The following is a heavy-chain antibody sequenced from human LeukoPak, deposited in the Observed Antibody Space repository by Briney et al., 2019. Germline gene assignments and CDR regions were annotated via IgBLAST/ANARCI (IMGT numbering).Heavy chain of an antibody. J-gene: IGHJ4*02. V-gene: IGHV1-18*01. Sequence: ASVTVSCKASGYTFTSYGISWVRQAPGQGLEWMRWISAYNGNTNYAQKFQGRVTMTRNTSISTAYMELSSLRSEDTAVYYCARGRRWLHSDYWGQGTLVTVSS. CDR1: GYTFTSYG. CDR2: ISAYNGNT. D-gene: IGHD5-24*01. CDR3: ARGRRWLHSDY.